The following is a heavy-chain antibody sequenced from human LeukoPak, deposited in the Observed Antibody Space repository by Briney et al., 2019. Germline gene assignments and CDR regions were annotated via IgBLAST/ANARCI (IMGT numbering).Heavy chain of an antibody. V-gene: IGHV3-23*01. J-gene: IGHJ4*02. D-gene: IGHD2-15*01. Sequence: GDSLRLSCVASGFTFNIYPMTWVRQSPGKGLEWVSTIGTSGDTYYADSVEARFTISRDDSKNTLYLQMHSLGAEDTAVYYCAKSRIVDRRGYFDYWGQGTLVTVSS. CDR3: AKSRIVDRRGYFDY. CDR2: IGTSGDT. CDR1: GFTFNIYP.